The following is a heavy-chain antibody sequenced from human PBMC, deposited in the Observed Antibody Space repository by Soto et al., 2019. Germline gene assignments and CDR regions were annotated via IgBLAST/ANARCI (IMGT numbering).Heavy chain of an antibody. CDR1: GLNFRNFD. J-gene: IGHJ6*03. Sequence: GGSMRLSCVASGLNFRNFDIHWVRQNTGKGLEWVSAVDAAGDTYYAGSVRGRFTISRENVKNSLYLQLNSLTAGDSAVYYCARGDCTGVSCKSDYFYYMDVWGKGTTVTVSS. CDR3: ARGDCTGVSCKSDYFYYMDV. D-gene: IGHD2-15*01. V-gene: IGHV3-13*01. CDR2: VDAAGDT.